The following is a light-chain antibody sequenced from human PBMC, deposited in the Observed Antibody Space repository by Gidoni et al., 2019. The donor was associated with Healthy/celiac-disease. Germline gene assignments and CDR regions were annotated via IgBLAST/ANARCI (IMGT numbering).Light chain of an antibody. V-gene: IGLV1-47*02. CDR1: SSNIGSNY. CDR3: AAWDDSLSGPV. J-gene: IGLJ2*01. Sequence: QSVLTQQPSASGPPGQRVTISCSGSSSNIGSNYVYWYQQLPGTAPKLLIYSNNQRPSGVPDRFSGSKSGTSASLAISGLRSEDEADYYCAAWDDSLSGPVFGGGTKLTVL. CDR2: SNN.